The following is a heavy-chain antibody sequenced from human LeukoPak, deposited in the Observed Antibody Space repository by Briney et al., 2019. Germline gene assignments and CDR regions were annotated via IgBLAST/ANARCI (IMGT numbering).Heavy chain of an antibody. CDR1: GYAFTVYY. V-gene: IGHV1-2*02. J-gene: IGHJ3*02. Sequence: ASVKVSCKASGYAFTVYYMHWVRQAPGQGLEWMGWINPNSGGTNYAQKFQGRVTMTTDTSTSTAYMELRSLRSDDTAVYYCARGIDSASPPLGTFEIWGQGTMVTVSS. CDR2: INPNSGGT. CDR3: ARGIDSASPPLGTFEI. D-gene: IGHD1-26*01.